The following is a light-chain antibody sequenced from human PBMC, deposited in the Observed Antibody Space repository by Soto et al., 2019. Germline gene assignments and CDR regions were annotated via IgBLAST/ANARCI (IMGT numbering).Light chain of an antibody. Sequence: SALTQPASVSGSPGQSITISCTGTSSDVGGYNYVSWYQQHPGIAPKLLIYGVTNRPSGVSPRFSGSKSGNTASLTISGLHAEDEADYHCSSYTSASTLLYLFGTGTKLTVL. V-gene: IGLV2-14*01. CDR2: GVT. J-gene: IGLJ1*01. CDR1: SSDVGGYNY. CDR3: SSYTSASTLLYL.